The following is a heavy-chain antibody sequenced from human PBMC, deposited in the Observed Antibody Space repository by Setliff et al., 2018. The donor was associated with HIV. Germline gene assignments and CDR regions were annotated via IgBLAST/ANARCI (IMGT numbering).Heavy chain of an antibody. CDR3: ARFHSSGWYNGMDV. CDR1: GYSFASYD. J-gene: IGHJ6*02. D-gene: IGHD6-19*01. CDR2: INPNSGGT. Sequence: ASVKVSCKASGYSFASYDITWVRQAPGQGLEWMGWINPNSGGTNYAQKFQGWVTMTRDTSISTAYMELSRLRSDDTAVYYCARFHSSGWYNGMDVWGQGTTVTVSS. V-gene: IGHV1-2*04.